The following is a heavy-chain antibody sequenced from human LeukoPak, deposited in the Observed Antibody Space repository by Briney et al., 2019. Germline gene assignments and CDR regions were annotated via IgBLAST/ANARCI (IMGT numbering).Heavy chain of an antibody. CDR3: AREGRGYYGDFDY. CDR2: IRSDGSTI. D-gene: IGHD3-22*01. J-gene: IGHJ4*02. V-gene: IGHV3-11*01. CDR1: GFTFSDYD. Sequence: GGSLRLSCSASGFTFSDYDMNWIRQAPGKGLDWVSYIRSDGSTIYDADSVKGRFTISRDNAKNSLYLQMNSLRAEDTAVYYCAREGRGYYGDFDYWGQGTLVTVSS.